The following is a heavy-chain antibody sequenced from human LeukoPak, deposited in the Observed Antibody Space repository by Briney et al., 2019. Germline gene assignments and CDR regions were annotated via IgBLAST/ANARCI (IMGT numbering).Heavy chain of an antibody. Sequence: GSLRLSCAASGFTFSSYAMSWVRQAPVKGLEWVSAISGDGTRTYYADSVKGRFTNSRDNSKNTLYLEMSSLRVEDTAIYYCAKWPEGAMDYFDYWGQGTLVTVCS. V-gene: IGHV3-23*01. J-gene: IGHJ4*02. D-gene: IGHD3-16*01. CDR1: GFTFSSYA. CDR2: ISGDGTRT. CDR3: AKWPEGAMDYFDY.